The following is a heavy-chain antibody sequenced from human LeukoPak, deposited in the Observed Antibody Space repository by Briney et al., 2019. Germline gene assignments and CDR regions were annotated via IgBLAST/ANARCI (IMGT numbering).Heavy chain of an antibody. CDR1: GGSFSGYY. CDR2: INHSGST. CDR3: ASIAAADPFDY. V-gene: IGHV4-34*01. J-gene: IGHJ4*02. Sequence: SETLSLTCAVYGGSFSGYYWSWIRQPPGKGLEWIGEINHSGSTNYNPSLKSRVTISVDTSKNQFSLKLSSVTAAGTAVYYCASIAAADPFDYWGQGTLVTVSS. D-gene: IGHD6-13*01.